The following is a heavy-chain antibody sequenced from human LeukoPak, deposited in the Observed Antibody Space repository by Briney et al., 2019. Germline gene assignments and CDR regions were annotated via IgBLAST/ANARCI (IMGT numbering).Heavy chain of an antibody. V-gene: IGHV3-73*01. D-gene: IGHD6-19*01. CDR3: TRRAQWKYPFDY. CDR2: IRSKAHNYAT. Sequence: PGGSLRLSCAASGFTFSGSAMHWVRQASGKGLEWVGRIRSKAHNYATTYAASVKGRFTISRDDSKNTAYLQMNSLKTEDTAVYYCTRRAQWKYPFDYWGQGTLVTVSS. CDR1: GFTFSGSA. J-gene: IGHJ4*02.